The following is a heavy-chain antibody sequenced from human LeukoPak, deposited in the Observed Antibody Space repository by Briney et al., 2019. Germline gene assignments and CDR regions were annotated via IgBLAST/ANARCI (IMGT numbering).Heavy chain of an antibody. CDR2: IIPIFGTA. V-gene: IGHV1-69*13. CDR3: AREHYYDSSGYYSFSHNWFDP. Sequence: ASVKVSCKASGGTFSSYAISWVRQAPGQGLEWMGRIIPIFGTANYAQKFQGRVTITADESTSTAYMELSSLRSEDTAVYYCAREHYYDSSGYYSFSHNWFDPWGQGTLVTVSS. D-gene: IGHD3-22*01. J-gene: IGHJ5*02. CDR1: GGTFSSYA.